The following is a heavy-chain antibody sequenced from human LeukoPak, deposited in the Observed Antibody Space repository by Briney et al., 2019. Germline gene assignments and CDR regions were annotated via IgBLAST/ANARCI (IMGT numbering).Heavy chain of an antibody. Sequence: SETLSLTCTVSGGSISSYYWSWIRQPPGKGLEWIGYIYSSGSTNYNPSLKSRITISVDTSKNQFSLKLSSVTAADTAVYYCARSRSHDPYFDYWGQGTLVTVSS. CDR3: ARSRSHDPYFDY. CDR2: IYSSGST. V-gene: IGHV4-59*01. J-gene: IGHJ4*02. CDR1: GGSISSYY. D-gene: IGHD1-1*01.